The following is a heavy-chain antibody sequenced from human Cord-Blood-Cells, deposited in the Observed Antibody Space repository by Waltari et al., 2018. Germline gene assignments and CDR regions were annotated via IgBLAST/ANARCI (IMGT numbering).Heavy chain of an antibody. CDR1: GGSISSSNW. V-gene: IGHV4-4*02. CDR3: ARGVAAAGTSYFDY. D-gene: IGHD6-13*01. CDR2: IYHSGXX. Sequence: QVQLQESGPGLVKPSGTLSLTCAVSGGSISSSNWWSWVRHPPGKGLEWIGEIYHSGXXXXXXXXXXXXXXXXXXXXXXXSLKLSSVTAADTAVYYCARGVAAAGTSYFDYWGQGTLVTVSS. J-gene: IGHJ4*02.